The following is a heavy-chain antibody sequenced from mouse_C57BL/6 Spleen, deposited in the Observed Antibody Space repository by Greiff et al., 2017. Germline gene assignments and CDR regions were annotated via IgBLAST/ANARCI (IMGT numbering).Heavy chain of an antibody. V-gene: IGHV1-82*01. D-gene: IGHD1-1*01. CDR1: GYAFSSSW. CDR2: IYPGDGDT. J-gene: IGHJ1*03. Sequence: QVQLQQSGPELVKPGASVKISCKASGYAFSSSWMNWVKQRPGKGLEWIGRIYPGDGDTNYNGKFKGKATLTADNSSSTAYMQLSSLTSAASAVYIGARFRHGSSYWYFEVGGTGTRVTVSS. CDR3: ARFRHGSSYWYFEV.